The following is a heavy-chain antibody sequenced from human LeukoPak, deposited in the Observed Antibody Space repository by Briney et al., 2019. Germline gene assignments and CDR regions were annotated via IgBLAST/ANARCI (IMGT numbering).Heavy chain of an antibody. D-gene: IGHD6-13*01. CDR3: ARDAREQQLFYYYYYNTYV. V-gene: IGHV1-2*02. CDR1: GYTFTGYY. J-gene: IGHJ6*03. Sequence: ASVKVSCKASGYTFTGYYMHWVRQAPGQGLEWMGWINPNSGGTNYAQKFQGRVTMTRDTSISTAYMELSRLRSDDTAVYYCARDAREQQLFYYYYYNTYVWGKGTTVTVSS. CDR2: INPNSGGT.